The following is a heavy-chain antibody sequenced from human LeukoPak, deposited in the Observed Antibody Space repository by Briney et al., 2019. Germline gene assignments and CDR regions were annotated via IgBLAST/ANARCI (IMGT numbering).Heavy chain of an antibody. V-gene: IGHV3-30*18. D-gene: IGHD3-16*01. CDR2: ISYDGSNK. CDR1: GFTFSSYA. CDR3: AKVRVDAYVSPNDY. J-gene: IGHJ4*02. Sequence: PGGSLRLSCAASGFTFSSYAMNWVRQAPGKGLEWVAIISYDGSNKYYADSVKGRFTISRDNSRNTLYLQMNSLRAEDTALYYCAKVRVDAYVSPNDYWGQGTLVTVSS.